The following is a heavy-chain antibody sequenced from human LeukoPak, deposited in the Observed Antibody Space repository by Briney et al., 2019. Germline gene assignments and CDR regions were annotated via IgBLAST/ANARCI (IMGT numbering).Heavy chain of an antibody. Sequence: GRSLRLSCAASGFTFSSYAMHWVRQAPGKGLEWVAVISYDGSNKYYADSVKGRFTISRDNSKNTLYLQMNSLRAEDTAVYYCARDFAPRPNDSSGYYLFDYWGQGTLVTVSS. J-gene: IGHJ4*02. V-gene: IGHV3-30-3*01. CDR3: ARDFAPRPNDSSGYYLFDY. CDR1: GFTFSSYA. CDR2: ISYDGSNK. D-gene: IGHD3-22*01.